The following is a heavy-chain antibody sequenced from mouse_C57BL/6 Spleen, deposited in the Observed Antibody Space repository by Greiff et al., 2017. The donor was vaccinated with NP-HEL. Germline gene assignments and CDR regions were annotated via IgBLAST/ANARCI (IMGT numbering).Heavy chain of an antibody. V-gene: IGHV1-69*01. D-gene: IGHD2-4*01. CDR2: IDPSDSYT. CDR1: GYTFTSYW. Sequence: QVQLQQPGAELVMPGASVKLSCKASGYTFTSYWMHWVKQRPGQGLEWIGEIDPSDSYTNYNQKFKGKSTLTVDKSSSTAYMQLSSLTSEDSAVYYCARSGYDWDYFDYWGQGTTLTVSS. J-gene: IGHJ2*01. CDR3: ARSGYDWDYFDY.